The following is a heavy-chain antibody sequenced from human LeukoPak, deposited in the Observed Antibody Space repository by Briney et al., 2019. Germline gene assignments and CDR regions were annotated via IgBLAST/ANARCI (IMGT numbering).Heavy chain of an antibody. CDR2: ITRSSSTI. CDR1: GFTFSSYN. V-gene: IGHV3-48*02. Sequence: GGSLRLSCASSGFTFSSYNMNWVRQAPGKGLEWVSYITRSSSTIYYADSVKGRFTISRDNAKNSLYLQMNSLRDEDTAVYYCAREYSSSSGSVSDYWGQGTLVTVSS. D-gene: IGHD6-6*01. J-gene: IGHJ4*02. CDR3: AREYSSSSGSVSDY.